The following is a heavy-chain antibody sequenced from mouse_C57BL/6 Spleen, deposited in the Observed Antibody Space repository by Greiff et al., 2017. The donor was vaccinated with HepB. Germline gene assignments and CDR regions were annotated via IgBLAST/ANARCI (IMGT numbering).Heavy chain of an antibody. CDR1: GYTFTDYY. CDR2: IFPGSGST. V-gene: IGHV1-75*01. CDR3: ARRGAITTVVGAMDY. J-gene: IGHJ4*01. Sequence: QVQLKESGPELVKPGASVKISCKASGYTFTDYYINWVKQRPGQGLEWIGWIFPGSGSTYYNEKFKGKATLTVDKSSSTAYMLLSSLTSEDSAVYFCARRGAITTVVGAMDYWGQGTSVTVSS. D-gene: IGHD1-1*01.